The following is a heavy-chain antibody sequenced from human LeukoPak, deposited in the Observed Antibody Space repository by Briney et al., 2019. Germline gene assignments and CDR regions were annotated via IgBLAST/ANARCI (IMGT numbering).Heavy chain of an antibody. Sequence: GGSLRLSCAASGFIFSSYSMNWVRQAPGKGLEWVSSISSSSNYIYYADSVRGRFTISRDNAKNSLYLQMNSLRAEDTAVYYCAGGDGDYDYFDYWGQGILVTLSS. CDR2: ISSSSNYI. D-gene: IGHD4-17*01. CDR3: AGGDGDYDYFDY. V-gene: IGHV3-21*01. J-gene: IGHJ4*02. CDR1: GFIFSSYS.